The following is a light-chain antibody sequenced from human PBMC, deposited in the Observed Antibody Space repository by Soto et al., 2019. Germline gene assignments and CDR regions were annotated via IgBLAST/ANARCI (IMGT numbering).Light chain of an antibody. V-gene: IGLV2-14*01. CDR1: SSDVGGYKN. J-gene: IGLJ3*02. Sequence: QSALTQPASVSGSPGQSITISCTGTSSDVGGYKNVSWYQQHPGKAPKLMIYEVSNRPSGVSNRFSGSRSGNTASLTISGLQAEDEADYYCSSYTSGTTLVFGGGTKLTVL. CDR3: SSYTSGTTLV. CDR2: EVS.